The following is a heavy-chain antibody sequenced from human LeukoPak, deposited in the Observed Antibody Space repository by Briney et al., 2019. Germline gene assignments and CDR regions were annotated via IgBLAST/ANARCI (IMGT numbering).Heavy chain of an antibody. J-gene: IGHJ4*02. D-gene: IGHD5-12*01. CDR1: GLTFGNYV. Sequence: GGSLRLSCAASGLTFGNYVLTWVRQAPGKGLEWVSTISGSGGNTFYADSVKGRFTISRDSSRNTLFLQMSSLRAGDTAIYYCAKSRYGGYDFFDYWGQGALVTVSS. V-gene: IGHV3-23*01. CDR3: AKSRYGGYDFFDY. CDR2: ISGSGGNT.